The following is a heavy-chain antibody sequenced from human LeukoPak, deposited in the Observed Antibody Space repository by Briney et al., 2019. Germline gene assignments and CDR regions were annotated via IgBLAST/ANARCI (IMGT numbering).Heavy chain of an antibody. Sequence: PGGSLRLSCAASGFTFSSYSMNWVRQAPGKGLEWVSSISSSSSYIYYADSVKGRFTISRDNAKNSLYLQMNSLGAEDTAVYYCARDPLYSPVGFDIWGQGTMVTVSS. CDR1: GFTFSSYS. CDR2: ISSSSSYI. J-gene: IGHJ3*02. V-gene: IGHV3-21*01. D-gene: IGHD2-2*02. CDR3: ARDPLYSPVGFDI.